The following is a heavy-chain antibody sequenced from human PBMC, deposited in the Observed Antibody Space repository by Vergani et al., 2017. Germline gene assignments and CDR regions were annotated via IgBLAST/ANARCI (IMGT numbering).Heavy chain of an antibody. CDR1: FDSIRNLY. V-gene: IGHV4-59*11. D-gene: IGHD6-13*01. CDR3: AGDTHSWQRADR. Sequence: QVQLQESGPGLVKSSETLSLTCSVSFDSIRNLYCNWIRQPPGKGLEWIGSIHYSENTNYNPSLKTRVTFSEDTSKNQFSLTLTSVTAADTAVYYCAGDTHSWQRADRWGQGLLVSVSS. CDR2: IHYSENT. J-gene: IGHJ5*02.